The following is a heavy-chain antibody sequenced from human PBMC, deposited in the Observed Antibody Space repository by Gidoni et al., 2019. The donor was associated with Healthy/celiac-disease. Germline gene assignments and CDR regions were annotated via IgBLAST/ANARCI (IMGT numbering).Heavy chain of an antibody. J-gene: IGHJ4*02. Sequence: QGQLVQSGAEVQKPGAYVKVACKAYGSTFTGSYLTWVRQAPGQGLEWMGWINPNSGGTNYAQKFQGRVTMTRDTSSSTAYMELSRLRSDDTAVYYCARAYKASRPRDSSGYPIHYWGQGTLVTVSS. D-gene: IGHD3-22*01. V-gene: IGHV1-2*02. CDR2: INPNSGGT. CDR1: GSTFTGSY. CDR3: ARAYKASRPRDSSGYPIHY.